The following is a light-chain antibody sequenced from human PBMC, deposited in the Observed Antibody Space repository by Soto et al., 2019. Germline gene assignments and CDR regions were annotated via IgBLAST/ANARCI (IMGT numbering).Light chain of an antibody. V-gene: IGLV2-14*01. CDR1: SSDVGGYNY. J-gene: IGLJ3*02. CDR2: EVS. CDR3: SSYTSRHTWV. Sequence: QSVLTQPASVSGSPGQSITISCTGTSSDVGGYNYVSWYQQHPGKAPRVMIYEVSNRPSGVSDRFSGSKSGSTASLTISGLQADDEADYYCSSYTSRHTWVFGGGTKLTVL.